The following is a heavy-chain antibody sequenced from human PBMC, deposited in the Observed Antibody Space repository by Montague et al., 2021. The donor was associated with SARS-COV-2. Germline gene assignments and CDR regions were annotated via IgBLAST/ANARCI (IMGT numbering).Heavy chain of an antibody. CDR1: GFTFRSYS. J-gene: IGHJ6*02. V-gene: IGHV3-21*01. CDR2: ISRSRSYI. CDR3: ASSRAAGTVYYYYGMDV. D-gene: IGHD6-13*01. Sequence: SLRLSCAASGFTFRSYSMNWVRQAPGKGLEWVSSISRSRSYIYYADSVKGRFTISRDNAKNSLYLQMNSLRAEDTAVYYCASSRAAGTVYYYYGMDVWGQGTTVTVSS.